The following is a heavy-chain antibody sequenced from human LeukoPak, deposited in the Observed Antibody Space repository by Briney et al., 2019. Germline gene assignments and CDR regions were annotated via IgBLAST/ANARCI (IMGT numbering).Heavy chain of an antibody. Sequence: PGGSLRLSCAASGFTFSSYAMSWVRQAPGKGLEWVSAIGTAGDTYYPGSVKGRFTISRENAKNSLYLQMNSLRAGDTAVYYCARALLGYCSGGSCYSTYYMDVWGKGTTVTVSS. CDR1: GFTFSSYA. D-gene: IGHD2-15*01. V-gene: IGHV3-13*01. CDR3: ARALLGYCSGGSCYSTYYMDV. CDR2: IGTAGDT. J-gene: IGHJ6*03.